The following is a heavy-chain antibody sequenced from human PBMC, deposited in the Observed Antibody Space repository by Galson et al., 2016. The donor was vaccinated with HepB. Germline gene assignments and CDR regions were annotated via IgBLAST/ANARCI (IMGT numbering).Heavy chain of an antibody. J-gene: IGHJ6*03. D-gene: IGHD3-10*01. Sequence: SLRLSCAASGFTFSSYWMGWVRQTPGKGLEWVSIIYSGGSTYFADYVKGRFTITRDNSKNTLYLHMNSLRAEDTAVYYCARDAVTMVRGVIWRRYYYMDVWGKGTTVTVSS. V-gene: IGHV3-53*01. CDR2: IYSGGST. CDR3: ARDAVTMVRGVIWRRYYYMDV. CDR1: GFTFSSYW.